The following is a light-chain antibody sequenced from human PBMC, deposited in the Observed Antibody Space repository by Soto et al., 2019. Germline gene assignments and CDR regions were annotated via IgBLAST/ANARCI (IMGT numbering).Light chain of an antibody. CDR3: QQYNEWPLT. CDR2: HAA. J-gene: IGKJ4*01. Sequence: EIVMTQSPATLSVSPGERATLSCRASQSMSNNVAWYQQKPGQAPRLLIYHAATRATGIPARFSGSGSGTEVTLTISSLQSEDFAVYYCQQYNEWPLTFGGGTKVEI. V-gene: IGKV3-15*01. CDR1: QSMSNN.